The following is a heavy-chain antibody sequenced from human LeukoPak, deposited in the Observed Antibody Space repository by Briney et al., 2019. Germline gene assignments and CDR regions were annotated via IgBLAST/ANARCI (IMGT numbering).Heavy chain of an antibody. CDR3: AKNYDILTGYYNLRRRGWFDP. J-gene: IGHJ5*02. V-gene: IGHV4-34*01. D-gene: IGHD3-9*01. CDR1: GGSFSGYY. Sequence: SETLSLTCAVYGGSFSGYYWSWIRQPPGKGLEWIGEINHSGSTNYNPSLKSRVTISVDTSKNQFSLKLSSVTAADTAVYYCAKNYDILTGYYNLRRRGWFDPWGQGTLVTVSS. CDR2: INHSGST.